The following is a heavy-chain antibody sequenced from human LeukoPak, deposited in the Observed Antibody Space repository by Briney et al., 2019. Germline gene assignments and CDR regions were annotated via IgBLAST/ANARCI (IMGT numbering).Heavy chain of an antibody. Sequence: RPGGSLRLSCAASVFTFSNAWMSWVRQAPGKGLEWVGRIKSKTDGGTTDYAAPVKGRFTISRDDSKNTLYLQMNSLKTEDTAVYYCTTDQGLLLLNTDWGQGTLVTVSS. D-gene: IGHD2-15*01. CDR3: TTDQGLLLLNTD. J-gene: IGHJ4*02. V-gene: IGHV3-15*01. CDR1: VFTFSNAW. CDR2: IKSKTDGGTT.